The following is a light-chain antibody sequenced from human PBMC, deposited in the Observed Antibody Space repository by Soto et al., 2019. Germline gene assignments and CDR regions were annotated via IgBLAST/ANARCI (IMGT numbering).Light chain of an antibody. CDR2: WAS. Sequence: DIVLTQSPDSLAVSLGERATINCKSSQNILYSSNNKNYLAWYQHKPGQPPKLLIYWASIRESGVPDRFSGSGSGTDFTLTISSLQAEDVAVYYCQQYYSTPQTFGQGTKLEI. J-gene: IGKJ2*01. CDR3: QQYYSTPQT. CDR1: QNILYSSNNKNY. V-gene: IGKV4-1*01.